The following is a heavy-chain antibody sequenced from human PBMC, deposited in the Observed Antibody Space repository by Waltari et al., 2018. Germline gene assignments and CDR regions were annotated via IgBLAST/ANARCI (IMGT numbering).Heavy chain of an antibody. CDR1: GFTFSSHW. J-gene: IGHJ6*02. D-gene: IGHD4-4*01. CDR2: TNEDGSDR. Sequence: EVEMVESGGGLVQPGGSLRLSCAGSGFTFSSHWMTWVRQAPGKGLEWVATTNEDGSDRYYVDSVKCRFTISRNNAKNSLYLQMNSLRAEDTAVYYCARDSYRFMDVWGQGTTVTVSS. V-gene: IGHV3-7*03. CDR3: ARDSYRFMDV.